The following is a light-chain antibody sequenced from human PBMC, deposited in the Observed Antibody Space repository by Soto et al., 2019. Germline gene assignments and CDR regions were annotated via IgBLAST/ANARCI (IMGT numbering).Light chain of an antibody. V-gene: IGLV2-8*01. Sequence: QSVLTQPPSASGSPGQSVTISCTGTSSDVGGYNFVSWYQQHPGKAPKLMIYEVSKRPSGVPDRFSGSKSGYTASLTVSGLQAEDEADYFCKSYAGSNTYVFGSGTKV. CDR1: SSDVGGYNF. CDR2: EVS. J-gene: IGLJ1*01. CDR3: KSYAGSNTYV.